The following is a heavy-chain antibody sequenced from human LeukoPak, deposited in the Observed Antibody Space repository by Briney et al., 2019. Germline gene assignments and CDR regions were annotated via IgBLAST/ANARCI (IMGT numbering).Heavy chain of an antibody. CDR3: ARQSGPSSNRWFDF. Sequence: SETLSLTCSVTGESISSNSLYWGWIRQPPGKGLEWIGSIYYSGTTYYNPSLESRVTMSVDTSKNQFSLKVTSVTAADTAVYFCARQSGPSSNRWFDFWGQGTLVTVSS. D-gene: IGHD6-13*01. CDR1: GESISSNSLY. V-gene: IGHV4-39*01. J-gene: IGHJ4*02. CDR2: IYYSGTT.